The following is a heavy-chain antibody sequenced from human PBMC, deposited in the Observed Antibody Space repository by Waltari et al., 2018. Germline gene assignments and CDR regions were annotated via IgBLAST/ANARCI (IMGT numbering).Heavy chain of an antibody. V-gene: IGHV4-61*02. D-gene: IGHD6-13*01. CDR2: IYTSGST. Sequence: QVQLQESGPGLVKPSQTLSLTCTVSGGSISSGSYYWSWIRQPAGKGLEWIGRIYTSGSTNYNPSLKSRVTISVDTSNNQFSLKLSSVTAADTAVYYCAREAWGSSSWYSPVWGQGTLVTVSS. J-gene: IGHJ4*02. CDR1: GGSISSGSYY. CDR3: AREAWGSSSWYSPV.